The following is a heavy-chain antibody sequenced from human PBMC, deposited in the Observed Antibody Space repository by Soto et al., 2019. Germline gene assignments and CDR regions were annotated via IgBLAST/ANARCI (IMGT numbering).Heavy chain of an antibody. CDR3: ATSYGSGYRAFDY. V-gene: IGHV1-69*02. J-gene: IGHJ4*02. CDR1: GDTFNFYS. CDR2: VNPILSLS. Sequence: QVQLVQSGAEVKRPGSSVKVSCKASGDTFNFYSINWVRQAPGLGLEWLGRVNPILSLSNYAQRFQCRVTMTPDKSTSTAYMILNSLKSEDTAIYYGATSYGSGYRAFDYWGQGALVTVSS. D-gene: IGHD3-10*01.